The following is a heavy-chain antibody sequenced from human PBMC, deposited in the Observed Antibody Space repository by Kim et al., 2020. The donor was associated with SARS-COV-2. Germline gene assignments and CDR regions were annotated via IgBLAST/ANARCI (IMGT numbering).Heavy chain of an antibody. CDR1: GYSISRGYY. D-gene: IGHD3-22*01. Sequence: SETLSLTCIVSGYSISRGYYWGWIRQPPGKGLEWIGSIYHSGSTYYNPSLKSRVTMSADTSKNQVSLKLTSVTAADTAVYYCAREGATTVVVTPYNWFDPWGQGTLVTVSS. V-gene: IGHV4-38-2*02. CDR3: AREGATTVVVTPYNWFDP. J-gene: IGHJ5*02. CDR2: IYHSGST.